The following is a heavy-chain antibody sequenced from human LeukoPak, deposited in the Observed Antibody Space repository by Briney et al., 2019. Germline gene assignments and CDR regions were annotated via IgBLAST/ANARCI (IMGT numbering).Heavy chain of an antibody. D-gene: IGHD6-13*01. CDR2: ISYDGTNK. J-gene: IGHJ6*03. Sequence: PGGSLRLSCAASGFTFSSYAMHWVRQAPGKGLEWVTVISYDGTNKYYTDSVKGRFTISRDNSKNTLYLQMNSLRAEDRAVYYCAKHRRQQLVRLYYYYMDVWGKGTTVTISS. V-gene: IGHV3-30*04. CDR1: GFTFSSYA. CDR3: AKHRRQQLVRLYYYYMDV.